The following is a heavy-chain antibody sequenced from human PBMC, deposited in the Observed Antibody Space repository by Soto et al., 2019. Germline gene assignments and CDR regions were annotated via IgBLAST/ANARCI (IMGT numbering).Heavy chain of an antibody. CDR3: AKDNGEGGKVYYYYGMDV. V-gene: IGHV3-30*18. D-gene: IGHD2-15*01. CDR2: ISYDGSNK. CDR1: GFTFSSYG. J-gene: IGHJ6*02. Sequence: GSLRLSCAASGFTFSSYGMHWVRQAPGKGLEWVAVISYDGSNKYYADSVKGRFTISRDNSKNTLYLQMNSLRAEDTAVYYCAKDNGEGGKVYYYYGMDVWGQGTTVTVSS.